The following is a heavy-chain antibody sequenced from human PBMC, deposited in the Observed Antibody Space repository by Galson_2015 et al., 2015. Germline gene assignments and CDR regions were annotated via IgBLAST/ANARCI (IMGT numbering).Heavy chain of an antibody. D-gene: IGHD5-24*01. CDR1: GFIFTNYW. Sequence: QSGAEVTKPGESLKISCKGSGFIFTNYWIGWVRQMPGKGLEWMGIIYPGDSDTRYSPSFQGQVTISADKSINTAYLQWSSLKAADTAMYYCARPGRRDDYNDLDYWGQGTLVAVSS. CDR2: IYPGDSDT. V-gene: IGHV5-51*03. J-gene: IGHJ4*02. CDR3: ARPGRRDDYNDLDY.